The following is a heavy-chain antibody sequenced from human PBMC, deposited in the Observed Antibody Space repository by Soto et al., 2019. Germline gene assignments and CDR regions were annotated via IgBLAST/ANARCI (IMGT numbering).Heavy chain of an antibody. J-gene: IGHJ6*02. Sequence: ASVKVSCKASGYTFTSYGLNWVRRAPGQGLEWMGRIASHDGSTVSAQRFQGRLTLTRDTFTNTAYLELGALTSDDTGLYFCWRNDDDDSMNVWGQGTTVTVSS. CDR2: IASHDGST. V-gene: IGHV1-18*04. D-gene: IGHD3-22*01. CDR1: GYTFTSYG. CDR3: WRNDDDDSMNV.